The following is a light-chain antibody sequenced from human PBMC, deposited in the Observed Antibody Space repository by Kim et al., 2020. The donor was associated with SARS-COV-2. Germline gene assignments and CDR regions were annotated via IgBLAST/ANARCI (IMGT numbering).Light chain of an antibody. J-gene: IGLJ2*01. CDR1: SLRSYY. CDR2: GNN. Sequence: SSELTQDPAVSVALGQTVRITCQGDSLRSYYATWYQQKPGQAPILLIYGNNNRPSGIPDRFSGSSSGNTASLTITGTQAGDEADYYCNSRDTNDIVLFGGGTQLTVL. CDR3: NSRDTNDIVL. V-gene: IGLV3-19*01.